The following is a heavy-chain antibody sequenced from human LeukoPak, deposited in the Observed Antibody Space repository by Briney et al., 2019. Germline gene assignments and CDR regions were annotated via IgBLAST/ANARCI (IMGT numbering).Heavy chain of an antibody. CDR1: GFTFRSYG. D-gene: IGHD2-2*01. CDR2: IRAGGGST. V-gene: IGHV3-23*01. J-gene: IGHJ6*03. Sequence: GGSLRLSCAASGFTFRSYGMSWVRQAPGKGLEWVSVIRAGGGSTYYADSVKGRFTISRDNSKNTLYLQINSLRAEDTAVYYCARLGYCSSTSCYSYYYYYMDVWGKGTTVTISS. CDR3: ARLGYCSSTSCYSYYYYYMDV.